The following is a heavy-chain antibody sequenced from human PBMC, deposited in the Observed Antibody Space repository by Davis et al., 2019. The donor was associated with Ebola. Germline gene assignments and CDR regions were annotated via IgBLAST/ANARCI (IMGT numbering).Heavy chain of an antibody. CDR2: IYYSGST. D-gene: IGHD4-17*01. V-gene: IGHV4-61*01. CDR3: ARDSPYGAAWFDY. J-gene: IGHJ4*02. Sequence: GSLRLSCTVSGGSVSSGSYYWSWIRQPPGKGLAWIGYIYYSGSTNYNPSLKSRVTISVDTSKNQFSLKLSSVTAADTAVYYCARDSPYGAAWFDYWGQGTLVTVSS. CDR1: GGSVSSGSYY.